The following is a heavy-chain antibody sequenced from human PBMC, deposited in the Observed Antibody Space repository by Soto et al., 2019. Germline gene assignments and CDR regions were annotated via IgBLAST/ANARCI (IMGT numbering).Heavy chain of an antibody. D-gene: IGHD4-4*01. CDR3: ARDREDDYSNFCFDY. Sequence: QVQLVQSGAEVKKPGASVKVSCKASGYTFTGYYMHWVRQAPGQGLEWMGWINPNSGGTNYAQKFQGWVTMTRDTSISTAYMELSRLRSDDTAVYYCARDREDDYSNFCFDYWGQGTLVTVSS. J-gene: IGHJ4*02. V-gene: IGHV1-2*04. CDR1: GYTFTGYY. CDR2: INPNSGGT.